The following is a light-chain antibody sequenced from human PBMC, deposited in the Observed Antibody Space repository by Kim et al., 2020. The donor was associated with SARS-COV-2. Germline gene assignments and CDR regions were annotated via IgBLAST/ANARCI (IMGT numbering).Light chain of an antibody. Sequence: ASGKLTCTLSSRHSTYTIAWHQHQPEKGPRYLMSLYSDGSHSKGDGIPDRFSGSSSGAELYLTIFCLQSEDEGDYYCQTWGTGIRVFGGGTQLTVL. J-gene: IGLJ3*02. CDR1: SRHSTYT. CDR3: QTWGTGIRV. CDR2: LYSDGSH. V-gene: IGLV4-69*01.